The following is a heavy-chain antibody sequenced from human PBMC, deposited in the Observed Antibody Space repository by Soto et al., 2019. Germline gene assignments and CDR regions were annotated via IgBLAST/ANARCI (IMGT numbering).Heavy chain of an antibody. V-gene: IGHV4-34*01. CDR2: INHSGST. Sequence: QVQLQQWGAGLLKPSETLSLTCAVYGGSFSGYYWSWIRQPPGKGLEWIGEINHSGSTNYNPSLKSRVTISVDTSKNQFSLKLSSVTAADTAVYYCARGQRITIFGVVIRGQAKNYFDYWGQGTLVTVSS. J-gene: IGHJ4*02. CDR1: GGSFSGYY. CDR3: ARGQRITIFGVVIRGQAKNYFDY. D-gene: IGHD3-3*01.